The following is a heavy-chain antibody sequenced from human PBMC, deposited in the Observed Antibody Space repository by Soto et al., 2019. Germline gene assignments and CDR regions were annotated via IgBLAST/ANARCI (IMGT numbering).Heavy chain of an antibody. V-gene: IGHV4-34*01. CDR3: ARGGDYYGSGSYRL. Sequence: PSVTLSLTCSVYGWSFSVYDWSWLRQNPGKGLEWIGEINHSGSTNYNPSLKSRVTISVDTSKNQFSLKLSSVTAADTAVYYCARGGDYYGSGSYRLWGQGTLVTVSS. D-gene: IGHD3-10*01. CDR2: INHSGST. CDR1: GWSFSVYD. J-gene: IGHJ4*02.